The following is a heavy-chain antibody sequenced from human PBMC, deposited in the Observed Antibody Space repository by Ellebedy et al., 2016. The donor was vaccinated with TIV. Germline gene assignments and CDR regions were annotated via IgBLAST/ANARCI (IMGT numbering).Heavy chain of an antibody. V-gene: IGHV3-23*01. Sequence: GGSLRLXXTASGFTFSSYAMTWVRQAPGKGLEWVSTIGGNGARTDYADSVKGRFTISRDNAKNLLYLQMNSLRADDTAVYYCASRLGIGPWGQGTLVTVSS. CDR3: ASRLGIGP. CDR2: IGGNGART. CDR1: GFTFSSYA. D-gene: IGHD3-16*01. J-gene: IGHJ5*02.